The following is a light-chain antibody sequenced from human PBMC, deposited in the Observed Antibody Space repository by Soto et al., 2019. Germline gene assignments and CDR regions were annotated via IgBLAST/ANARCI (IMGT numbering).Light chain of an antibody. Sequence: QSVLNQPPSASGAPGQSVTISCTGTSSDVGGYNYVSWYQHHPGKAPKPMISEVTNRPSGVPDRFSGSKSGNTASLTVSGLQAEDEADYYCTSYTSATTYVFGTGTKVTVL. V-gene: IGLV2-8*01. CDR3: TSYTSATTYV. CDR1: SSDVGGYNY. CDR2: EVT. J-gene: IGLJ1*01.